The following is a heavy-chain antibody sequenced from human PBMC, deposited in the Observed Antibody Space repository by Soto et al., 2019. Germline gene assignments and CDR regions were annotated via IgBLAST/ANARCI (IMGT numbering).Heavy chain of an antibody. D-gene: IGHD3-10*01. V-gene: IGHV4-30-4*01. CDR2: IYYSGST. CDR3: VREHYGSGSSLYYYYGMDV. Sequence: QVQLQESGPGLVKPSQTLSLTCTVSGGSISSGDYYWSWIRQPPGKGLEWIGYIYYSGSTYYHPSLKSRVTIAVDTSTNQFSLKLSSVTAADTAVYYCVREHYGSGSSLYYYYGMDVWGQGTTVTVSS. J-gene: IGHJ6*02. CDR1: GGSISSGDYY.